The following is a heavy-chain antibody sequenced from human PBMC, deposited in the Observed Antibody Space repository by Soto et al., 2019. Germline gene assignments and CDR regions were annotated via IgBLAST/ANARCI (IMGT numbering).Heavy chain of an antibody. CDR2: IYYSGST. D-gene: IGHD6-13*01. Sequence: PSETLSLTCTVSGGSVSSGSYYWSWIRQPPGKGLEWIGYIYYSGSTNYNPSLKSRVTISVGTSKNQFSLKLSSVTAADTAMYYCARHISNFRYYYYAMDVWGQGTTVTVSS. CDR3: ARHISNFRYYYYAMDV. CDR1: GGSVSSGSYY. J-gene: IGHJ6*02. V-gene: IGHV4-61*01.